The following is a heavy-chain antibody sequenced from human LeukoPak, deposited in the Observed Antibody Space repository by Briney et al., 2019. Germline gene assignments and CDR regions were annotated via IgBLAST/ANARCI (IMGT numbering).Heavy chain of an antibody. J-gene: IGHJ6*03. V-gene: IGHV1-18*01. D-gene: IGHD5-12*01. Sequence: ASVKVSCKASGYTFTSYGISWVRQAPGQGLELMGWISAYNGNTNYAQKLQGRVTMTTDTSTSTAYMELRSLRSDDTAVYYCARDLGYGLDVGPDYSSYYMDVWGKGTTVTVSS. CDR2: ISAYNGNT. CDR3: ARDLGYGLDVGPDYSSYYMDV. CDR1: GYTFTSYG.